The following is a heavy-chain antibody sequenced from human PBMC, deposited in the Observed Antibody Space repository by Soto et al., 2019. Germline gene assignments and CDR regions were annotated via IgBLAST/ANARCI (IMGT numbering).Heavy chain of an antibody. CDR1: GYIFTTYG. V-gene: IGHV1-18*01. CDR2: ISADSGYT. CDR3: ARDRPPGSLYGMDA. Sequence: QIQLVQFGGEVARPGASVTVSWEASGYIFTTYGLSWVRQTPAHGLEWMGWISADSGYTQYAQFFQGRVTMTRDTSRNTGYMTLRDLTSDDTGIYYCARDRPPGSLYGMDAWGQGTAVTVSS. J-gene: IGHJ6*02.